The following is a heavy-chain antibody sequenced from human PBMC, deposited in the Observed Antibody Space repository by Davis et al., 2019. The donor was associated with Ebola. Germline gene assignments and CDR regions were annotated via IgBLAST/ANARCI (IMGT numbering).Heavy chain of an antibody. CDR2: IYYSGST. Sequence: MPSETLSLTCTVSGGSVSSGSYYWSWIRQPPGKGLEWIGYIYYSGSTNYNPSLKSRVTISVDASRNQFSLKLTSVTAADTAMYYCARDFGWWNSGSPNWFFDLWGRGTLVTVSS. J-gene: IGHJ2*01. CDR3: ARDFGWWNSGSPNWFFDL. CDR1: GGSVSSGSYY. V-gene: IGHV4-61*01. D-gene: IGHD1-26*01.